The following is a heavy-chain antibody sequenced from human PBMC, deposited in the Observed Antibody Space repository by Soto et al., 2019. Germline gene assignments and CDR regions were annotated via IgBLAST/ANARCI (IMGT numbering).Heavy chain of an antibody. D-gene: IGHD3-10*01. CDR3: ARGFGWVDV. Sequence: GGSLRLSCAASGFTFSSYAMIWVRQAPGKGLEWVTAISGSGGSTYYADSVKGRFTISRDNSKNTLYLQMNSLRAEDTAVYYCARGFGWVDVWGQGTTVTVSS. J-gene: IGHJ6*02. V-gene: IGHV3-23*01. CDR2: ISGSGGST. CDR1: GFTFSSYA.